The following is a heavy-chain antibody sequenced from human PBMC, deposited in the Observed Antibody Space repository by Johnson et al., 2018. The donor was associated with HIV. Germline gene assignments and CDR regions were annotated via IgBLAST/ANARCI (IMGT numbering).Heavy chain of an antibody. Sequence: MLLVESGGGVVRPGGSLRLSCAASGFTFDDYGMSWVRQAPGKGLEWVSGINWNGGSRGYADSVTGRFPISRDHAKNSLNLQMNSLRAEDTAVYYCARGKYYYDSSGYYGPKTNNGAFDIWGQGTMVTVSS. J-gene: IGHJ3*02. CDR2: INWNGGSR. V-gene: IGHV3-20*04. D-gene: IGHD3-22*01. CDR3: ARGKYYYDSSGYYGPKTNNGAFDI. CDR1: GFTFDDYG.